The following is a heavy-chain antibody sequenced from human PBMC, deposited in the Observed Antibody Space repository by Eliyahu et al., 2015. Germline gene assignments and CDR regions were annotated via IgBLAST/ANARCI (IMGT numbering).Heavy chain of an antibody. CDR3: ARHGNGHDAFDI. Sequence: QLQLQESGPGLVKPSETLSLXCXVSGGSXSSSXYYWGWIRQPPGKGLEWIGSIYXSGSTYYNPSLKSRVTISVDTSKNQFSLKLSSVTAADTAVYYCARHGNGHDAFDIWGQGTMVTVSS. D-gene: IGHD1-1*01. CDR2: IYXSGST. V-gene: IGHV4-39*01. CDR1: GGSXSSSXYY. J-gene: IGHJ3*02.